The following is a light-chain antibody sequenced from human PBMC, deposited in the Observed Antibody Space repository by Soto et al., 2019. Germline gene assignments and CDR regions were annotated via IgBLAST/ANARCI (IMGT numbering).Light chain of an antibody. CDR1: QSVSSNY. Sequence: VLTQSPGTLSLSPGERATLSCRASQSVSSNYLGWYQQKPGQAPRLLIYDASSRVTGIPDRFSGSGSGTDFTLTISRLEPEDFAVYYCRQYASSPPMYTFGQGTKLEIK. CDR3: RQYASSPPMYT. V-gene: IGKV3-20*01. J-gene: IGKJ2*01. CDR2: DAS.